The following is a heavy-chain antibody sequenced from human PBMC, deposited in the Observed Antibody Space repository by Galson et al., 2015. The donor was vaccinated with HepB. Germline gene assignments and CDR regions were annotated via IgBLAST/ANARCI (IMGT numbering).Heavy chain of an antibody. D-gene: IGHD4-23*01. Sequence: SLRLSCAASGFTFSSYGMHWVRQAPGKGLEWVAVIWSDRSNRYYADSVKGRFTISRDNSKNTLYLQMNSLRAEDTAVYYCARGTGRWGHAFDIWGQGTMVTVSS. J-gene: IGHJ3*02. CDR2: IWSDRSNR. CDR1: GFTFSSYG. V-gene: IGHV3-33*08. CDR3: ARGTGRWGHAFDI.